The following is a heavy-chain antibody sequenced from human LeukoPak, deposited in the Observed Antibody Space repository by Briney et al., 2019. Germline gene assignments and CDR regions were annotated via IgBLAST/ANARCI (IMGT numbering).Heavy chain of an antibody. CDR1: GFTFSSYW. D-gene: IGHD5-12*01. CDR2: INSDGSNT. CDR3: ARGQYGGYDSIGDY. V-gene: IGHV3-74*01. Sequence: GGSLRLPCAASGFTFSSYWMHWVRQAPGKGLVWVSRINSDGSNTDYADSVKGRITISRDNAKNTLFLQMNSLRDEDTAVYYCARGQYGGYDSIGDYWGQGTLVTVSS. J-gene: IGHJ4*02.